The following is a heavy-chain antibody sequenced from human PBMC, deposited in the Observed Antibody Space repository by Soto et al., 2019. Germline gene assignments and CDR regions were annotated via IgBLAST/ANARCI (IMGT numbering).Heavy chain of an antibody. V-gene: IGHV3-30*03. D-gene: IGHD3-9*01. Sequence: GGALRLSCAASGFTFSSYGMHWVRQAPGKGLEWVAVISYDGSNKYYGDSVKGRFTISRDNSKNTLYLQMNSLKAEDTAVYYWPDALYYILTYSDYWGQGTLVA. J-gene: IGHJ4*02. CDR1: GFTFSSYG. CDR3: PDALYYILTYSDY. CDR2: ISYDGSNK.